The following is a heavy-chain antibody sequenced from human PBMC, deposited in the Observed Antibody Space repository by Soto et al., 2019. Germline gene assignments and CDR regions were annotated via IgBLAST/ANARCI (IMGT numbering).Heavy chain of an antibody. CDR1: GFTVSSNY. V-gene: IGHV3-66*04. CDR2: IYSGGTT. D-gene: IGHD3-22*01. CDR3: AKLEGYYYGAPYYFDY. J-gene: IGHJ4*02. Sequence: PGGSLRLSCAASGFTVSSNYMSWVRQAPGKGLEWVSGIYSGGTTYYADSVKGRFTISRDNSKNTLYLQMNSLRGEDTAVYYCAKLEGYYYGAPYYFDYWGQGTLVTVSS.